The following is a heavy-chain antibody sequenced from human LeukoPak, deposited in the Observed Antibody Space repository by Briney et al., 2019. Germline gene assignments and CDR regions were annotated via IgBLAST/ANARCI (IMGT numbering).Heavy chain of an antibody. Sequence: GGSLRLSCAASGFTFSYAWMYWVRQAPGKGLVWVSHINSDGSATTYADSVKGRFTISRDNAKNTLYLQMNSLRAEDTAVYYCARDGSGASFAYWGQGTLVTVSS. V-gene: IGHV3-74*01. CDR3: ARDGSGASFAY. CDR1: GFTFSYAW. CDR2: INSDGSAT. D-gene: IGHD3-10*01. J-gene: IGHJ4*02.